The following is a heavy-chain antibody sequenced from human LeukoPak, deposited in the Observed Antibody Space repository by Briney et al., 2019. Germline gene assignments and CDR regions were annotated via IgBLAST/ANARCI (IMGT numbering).Heavy chain of an antibody. J-gene: IGHJ6*02. CDR1: GHTFTSYG. V-gene: IGHV1-18*01. CDR2: ISAYNGNT. Sequence: GASVKVSCKASGHTFTSYGISWVRQAPGQGLEWVGWISAYNGNTNYAQKLQGRVTMTTDTSTSTAYMELRSLRSDDTAVYYCARDTYGGNEYYYYYGMDVWGQGTTVTVSS. D-gene: IGHD4-23*01. CDR3: ARDTYGGNEYYYYYGMDV.